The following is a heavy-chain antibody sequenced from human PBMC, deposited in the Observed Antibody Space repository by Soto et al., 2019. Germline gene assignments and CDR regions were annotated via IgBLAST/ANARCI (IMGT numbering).Heavy chain of an antibody. V-gene: IGHV3-7*03. J-gene: IGHJ4*02. D-gene: IGHD6-19*01. CDR2: IKHDGSVQ. Sequence: GGSLRLSCEASGFTFSGYWVSWVRQAPGKGLEWVADIKHDGSVQYYVDSVKGRFTISRDNAKKLLYLQMNGLRAEDTALYYCARAPYSNGWYRFDLWGQGTLVTVSS. CDR3: ARAPYSNGWYRFDL. CDR1: GFTFSGYW.